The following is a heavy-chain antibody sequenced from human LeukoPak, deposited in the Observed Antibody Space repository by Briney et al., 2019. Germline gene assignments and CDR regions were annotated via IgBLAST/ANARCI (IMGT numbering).Heavy chain of an antibody. J-gene: IGHJ4*02. V-gene: IGHV3-21*01. Sequence: KAGGSLRLSCAASGFTFSSYSMNWVRQAPGKGLEWVSSISSSSSYIYYADSVKGRFTISRDNAKNSLYLQMNSLRAEDTAVYYCARDVSVDYSDYWGQGTLVTVSS. CDR1: GFTFSSYS. CDR2: ISSSSSYI. CDR3: ARDVSVDYSDY. D-gene: IGHD2-21*01.